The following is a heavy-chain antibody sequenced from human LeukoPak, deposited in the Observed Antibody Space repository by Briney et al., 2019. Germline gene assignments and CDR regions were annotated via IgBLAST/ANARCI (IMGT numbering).Heavy chain of an antibody. D-gene: IGHD3-22*01. Sequence: ASVKVSCKASGGTFSSYAISWVRQAPGQGLEWMGRIIPILGIANYAQKFQGRVTITADKSTSTAYMELSSLRSEDTAVYYCAIINYYDSSGYSAPYWGQGTLVTVSS. CDR3: AIINYYDSSGYSAPY. J-gene: IGHJ4*02. V-gene: IGHV1-69*04. CDR1: GGTFSSYA. CDR2: IIPILGIA.